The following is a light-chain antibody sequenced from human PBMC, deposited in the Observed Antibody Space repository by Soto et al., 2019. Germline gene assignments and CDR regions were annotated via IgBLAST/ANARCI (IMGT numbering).Light chain of an antibody. CDR1: QSVSSY. Sequence: EFVLTQSPATLSLSPGERATLSCRASQSVSSYLAWYQQKPGQAPRLLIYDASNRATGIPARFSGTGSGTDFTLTINNLEPEDFAVYYCQVRTNWSIAFGRGTRVEI. V-gene: IGKV3-11*01. J-gene: IGKJ5*01. CDR2: DAS. CDR3: QVRTNWSIA.